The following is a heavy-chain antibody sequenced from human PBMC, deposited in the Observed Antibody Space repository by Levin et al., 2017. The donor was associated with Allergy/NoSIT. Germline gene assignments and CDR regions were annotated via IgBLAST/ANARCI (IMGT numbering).Heavy chain of an antibody. Sequence: MASETLSLTCAVSGASISSGGYSWSWIRQPPGKGLEWIGNIYLSGSTYYNPSLKSRVTISVDRSKNQFSLNLSSVTAADTAVYYCARVAGYSYGYYFDYWGQGTLVTVSS. CDR2: IYLSGST. CDR1: GASISSGGYS. J-gene: IGHJ4*02. V-gene: IGHV4-30-2*01. D-gene: IGHD5-18*01. CDR3: ARVAGYSYGYYFDY.